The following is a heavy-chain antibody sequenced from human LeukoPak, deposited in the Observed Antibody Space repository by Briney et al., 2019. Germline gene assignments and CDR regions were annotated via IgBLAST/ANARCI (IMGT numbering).Heavy chain of an antibody. CDR2: TYLGGTT. V-gene: IGHV4-39*02. CDR3: ARRRGGTGDLGY. CDR1: GGSISSSSFY. D-gene: IGHD2-15*01. Sequence: SETLSLTCTVSGGSISSSSFYWAWIRQPPGKGLEWIGNTYLGGTTYYNPSLESRVTIPIDPSKSHFSLQLSSVTVADTAVYYCARRRGGTGDLGYWGQGTLVTVSS. J-gene: IGHJ4*02.